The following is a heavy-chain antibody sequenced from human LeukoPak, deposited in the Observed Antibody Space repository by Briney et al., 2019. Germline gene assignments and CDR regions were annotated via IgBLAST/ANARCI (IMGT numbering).Heavy chain of an antibody. J-gene: IGHJ5*02. CDR2: MNPKSGKI. CDR1: GYTFTDRD. V-gene: IGHV1-8*01. Sequence: ASVKVSCKASGYTFTDRDINWVRQATGQGLEWMGWMNPKSGKIGIPQKFQGRVTMTSNTPTNTAYMELSSLRSDDTAVYYCARDESGYDSWFDPWGQGTLVTVSS. CDR3: ARDESGYDSWFDP. D-gene: IGHD5-12*01.